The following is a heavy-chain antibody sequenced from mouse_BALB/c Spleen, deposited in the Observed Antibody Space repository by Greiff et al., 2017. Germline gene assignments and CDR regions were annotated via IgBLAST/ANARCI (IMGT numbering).Heavy chain of an antibody. CDR2: ISSGGSYT. D-gene: IGHD2-10*02. J-gene: IGHJ1*01. Sequence: EVKLVESGGDLVKPGGSLKLSCAASGFTFSSYGMSWVRQTPDKRLEWVATISSGGSYTYYPDSVKGRFTISRDNAKNTLYLQMSSLKSEDTAMYYCARRSMVKDWYFDVWGAGTTVTVSS. CDR1: GFTFSSYG. V-gene: IGHV5-6*02. CDR3: ARRSMVKDWYFDV.